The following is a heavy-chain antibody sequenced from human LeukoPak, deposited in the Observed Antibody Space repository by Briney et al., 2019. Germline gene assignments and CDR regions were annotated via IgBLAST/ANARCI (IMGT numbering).Heavy chain of an antibody. CDR1: GDSIGRGSYY. CDR3: ARRRYSGSYYIDY. J-gene: IGHJ4*02. Sequence: PSETLSLTCAVSGDSIGRGSYYWGWIRQPAGKAPEWIGRIFNTGSTSYNPSLKSRVTISVDTSKNQFSLNLRSVTAADTAVYYCARRRYSGSYYIDYWGQGTLVTVSS. D-gene: IGHD1-26*01. CDR2: IFNTGST. V-gene: IGHV4-61*02.